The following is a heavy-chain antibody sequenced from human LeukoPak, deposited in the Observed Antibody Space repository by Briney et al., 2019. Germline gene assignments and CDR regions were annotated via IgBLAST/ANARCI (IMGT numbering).Heavy chain of an antibody. CDR3: ARSGYSYEDAFDI. D-gene: IGHD5-18*01. CDR2: MNPNSGNT. V-gene: IGHV1-8*03. J-gene: IGHJ3*02. Sequence: GASVKVSCKASGYTFTRYDINWVRQATGQGLEWMGWMNPNSGNTGYAQKFQGRVTITRNTSISTAYMELSSLRSEDTAVYYCARSGYSYEDAFDIWGQGTMVTVSS. CDR1: GYTFTRYD.